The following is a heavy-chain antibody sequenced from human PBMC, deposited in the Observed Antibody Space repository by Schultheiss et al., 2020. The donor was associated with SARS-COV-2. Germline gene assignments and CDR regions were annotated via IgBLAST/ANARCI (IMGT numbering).Heavy chain of an antibody. D-gene: IGHD4-17*01. J-gene: IGHJ5*02. CDR3: ARKNYGDYENWFDP. CDR2: IYYSGST. V-gene: IGHV4-59*12. Sequence: SETLSLTCTVSGGSISSYYWSWIRQPPGKGLEWIGYIYYSGSTNYNPSLKSRVTISVDKSKNQFSLKLSSVTAADTAVYYCARKNYGDYENWFDPWGQGTLVTVSS. CDR1: GGSISSYY.